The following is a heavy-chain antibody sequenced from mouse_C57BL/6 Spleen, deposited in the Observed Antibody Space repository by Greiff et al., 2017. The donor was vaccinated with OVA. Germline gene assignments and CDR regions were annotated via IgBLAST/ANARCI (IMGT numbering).Heavy chain of an antibody. CDR3: ARWVVTTVVAFDY. J-gene: IGHJ2*01. CDR2: IDPSDSYT. Sequence: QVQLQQPGAELVRPGTSVKLSCKASGYTFTSYWMHWVKQRPGQGLEWIGVIDPSDSYTNYNQKFKGKATLTVDTSSSTAYMQLSSLTSEDSAVYYCARWVVTTVVAFDYWGQGTTLTVSS. V-gene: IGHV1-59*01. D-gene: IGHD1-1*01. CDR1: GYTFTSYW.